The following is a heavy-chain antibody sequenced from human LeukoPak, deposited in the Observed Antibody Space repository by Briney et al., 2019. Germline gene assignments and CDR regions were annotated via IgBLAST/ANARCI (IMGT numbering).Heavy chain of an antibody. CDR2: ISGSGGST. Sequence: GGSLRLSCAASGFTFSSYAMSWVRQAPGKGLEWVSGISGSGGSTYYADSVKGRFTISRDNSKNTLYLRMNSLRAEDTAVYYCAKPPLNYYDSSGSMGYFDYWGQGTLVTVSS. J-gene: IGHJ4*02. CDR3: AKPPLNYYDSSGSMGYFDY. D-gene: IGHD3-22*01. V-gene: IGHV3-23*01. CDR1: GFTFSSYA.